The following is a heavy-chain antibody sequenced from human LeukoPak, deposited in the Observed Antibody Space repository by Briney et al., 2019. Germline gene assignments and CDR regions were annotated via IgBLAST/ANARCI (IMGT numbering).Heavy chain of an antibody. CDR3: AGDQYYDFWSGYYTNSYYYYMDV. V-gene: IGHV3-30-3*01. CDR2: ISYDGSNK. J-gene: IGHJ6*03. Sequence: PGGSLRLSCAASGFTFSSYAMHWVRQAPGKGLEWVAVISYDGSNKYYADSVKGRFTISRDNSKNTLYLQMNSLRAEDTAVYYCAGDQYYDFWSGYYTNSYYYYMDVWGKGTTVTVSS. D-gene: IGHD3-3*01. CDR1: GFTFSSYA.